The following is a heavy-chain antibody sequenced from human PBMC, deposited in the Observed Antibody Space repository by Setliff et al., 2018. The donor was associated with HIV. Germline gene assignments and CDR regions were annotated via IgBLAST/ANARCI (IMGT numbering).Heavy chain of an antibody. CDR3: ARLPRIALSGTFGWFDP. V-gene: IGHV4-59*08. CDR1: GGSMNANH. Sequence: SETLSLTCTVSGGSMNANHWSWIRQSPGNGLEWIGWIYDSGATKYNPSLKSRATISVDTSKGQFSLRLSSVTAADTAVYYCARLPRIALSGTFGWFDPWGQGTLVTVS. D-gene: IGHD6-19*01. J-gene: IGHJ5*02. CDR2: IYDSGAT.